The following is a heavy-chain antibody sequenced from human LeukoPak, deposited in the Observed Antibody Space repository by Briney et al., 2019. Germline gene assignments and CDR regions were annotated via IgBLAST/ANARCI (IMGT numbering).Heavy chain of an antibody. J-gene: IGHJ4*02. CDR2: INPNSGGT. Sequence: ASVKVSCKASGYTFTSCYINWVRLAPGQGPEWMGWINPNSGGTNYAQKFQGRVTMTRDTSISTAYMELSRLRSDDTAVYYCARGGTYNWNYAQLDYWGQGTLVTVSS. CDR3: ARGGTYNWNYAQLDY. V-gene: IGHV1-2*02. D-gene: IGHD1-7*01. CDR1: GYTFTSCY.